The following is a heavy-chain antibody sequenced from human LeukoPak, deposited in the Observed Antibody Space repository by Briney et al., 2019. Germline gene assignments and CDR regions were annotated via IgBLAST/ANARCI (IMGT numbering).Heavy chain of an antibody. CDR3: AGGIVATKFDY. D-gene: IGHD5-12*01. Sequence: ASETLSLTCTVSGGSISSHYWSWIRRPPGKGLEWIGYIYYSGSTNYNPSLKSRVTISVDTSKNQFSLKLSSVTAADTAVYYCAGGIVATKFDYWGQGTLVTVSS. CDR1: GGSISSHY. V-gene: IGHV4-59*11. CDR2: IYYSGST. J-gene: IGHJ4*02.